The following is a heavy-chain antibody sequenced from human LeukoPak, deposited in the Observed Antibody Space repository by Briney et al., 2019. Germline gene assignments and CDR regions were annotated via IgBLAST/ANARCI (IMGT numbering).Heavy chain of an antibody. CDR2: ISSSSSYI. V-gene: IGHV3-21*01. J-gene: IGHJ4*02. Sequence: GGSLRLSCAASGFTFSSYSMNWVRQAPGKGLEWVSSISSSSSYIYYADSVKGRFTISRDNAKNSLYLQMNSLRAEDTAVNYCARLSLRARGDYFDYWGQGTLVTVSS. D-gene: IGHD2-21*01. CDR3: ARLSLRARGDYFDY. CDR1: GFTFSSYS.